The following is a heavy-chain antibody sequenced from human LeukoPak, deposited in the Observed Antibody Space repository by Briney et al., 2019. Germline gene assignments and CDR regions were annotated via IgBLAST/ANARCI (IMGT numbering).Heavy chain of an antibody. D-gene: IGHD3-3*01. CDR1: GFTFSSYG. CDR2: IWYDGSNK. V-gene: IGHV3-33*01. J-gene: IGHJ4*02. CDR3: ARDDFWSGYLGPDY. Sequence: GGSLRLSCVASGFTFSSYGMHWVRQAPGKGLEWVAVIWYDGSNKYYADSVKGRFTISRDNSKNTLYLQMNSLRAEDTAVYYCARDDFWSGYLGPDYWGQGTLVTVSS.